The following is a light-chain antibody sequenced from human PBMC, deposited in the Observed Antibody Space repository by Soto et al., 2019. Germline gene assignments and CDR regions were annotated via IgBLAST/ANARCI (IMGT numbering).Light chain of an antibody. J-gene: IGLJ1*01. Sequence: QSVLTQPPSVSGAPGQRVTISCTGSSSNIGAGYDVHWYQQVPGTAPKLLIYGNTNRPSGVPDRFSGSKSGTSASLAITGLQAEDEVDYYCQSYDSSLNTFYVFGTGTKVTVL. CDR3: QSYDSSLNTFYV. CDR1: SSNIGAGYD. CDR2: GNT. V-gene: IGLV1-40*01.